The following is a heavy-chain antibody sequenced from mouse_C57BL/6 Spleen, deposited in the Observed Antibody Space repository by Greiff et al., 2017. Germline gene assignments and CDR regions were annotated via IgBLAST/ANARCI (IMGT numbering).Heavy chain of an antibody. Sequence: VQRVESDAELVKPGASVKISCKVSGYTFTDHTIHWMKQRPEQGLEWIGYIYPRDGSTKYNEKFKGKATLTADKSSSTAYMQLNSLTSEDSAVYFCARNPLWLRRLFYAMDYWGQGTSVTVSS. CDR1: GYTFTDHT. CDR3: ARNPLWLRRLFYAMDY. J-gene: IGHJ4*01. D-gene: IGHD2-2*01. CDR2: IYPRDGST. V-gene: IGHV1-78*01.